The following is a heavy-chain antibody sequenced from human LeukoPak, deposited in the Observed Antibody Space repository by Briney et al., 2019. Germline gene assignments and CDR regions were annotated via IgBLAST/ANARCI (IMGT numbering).Heavy chain of an antibody. Sequence: ASVKVSCKVSGYTLTELSMHWVRQAPGKGLEWMGGFDPEDGETIYAQKFQGRVTMTRNTSISTAYMELSSLRSEDTAVYYCAWGSGSYYNYWGQGTLVTVSS. CDR3: AWGSGSYYNY. CDR2: FDPEDGET. D-gene: IGHD3-10*01. V-gene: IGHV1-24*01. CDR1: GYTLTELS. J-gene: IGHJ4*02.